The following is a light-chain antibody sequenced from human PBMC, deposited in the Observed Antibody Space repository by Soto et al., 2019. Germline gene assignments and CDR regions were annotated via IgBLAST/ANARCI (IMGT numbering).Light chain of an antibody. CDR1: QSVGSW. CDR2: KAS. V-gene: IGKV1-5*03. CDR3: QQSWTSSPWT. Sequence: DIQMTQSPSTLSASVGDRVTITCRASQSVGSWWAWYQQKPGKAPNLLIYKASSVESGVPSRFSGSGSGTEFSLTISILQPDDFASYPCQQSWTSSPWTFGQGTKVEIQ. J-gene: IGKJ1*01.